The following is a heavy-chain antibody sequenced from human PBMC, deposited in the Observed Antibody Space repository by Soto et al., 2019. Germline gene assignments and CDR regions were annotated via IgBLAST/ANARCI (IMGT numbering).Heavy chain of an antibody. CDR1: GFTFSSYG. Sequence: GGSLRLSCAASGFTFSSYGMHWVRQAPGKGLEWVAVIWYDGSNKYYADSVKGRFTISRDNSKNTLYLQMNSLRAEDTAVYYCARDHWEYSRDLCRFDPWGQGTLVTVSS. V-gene: IGHV3-33*01. CDR2: IWYDGSNK. CDR3: ARDHWEYSRDLCRFDP. J-gene: IGHJ5*02. D-gene: IGHD6-6*01.